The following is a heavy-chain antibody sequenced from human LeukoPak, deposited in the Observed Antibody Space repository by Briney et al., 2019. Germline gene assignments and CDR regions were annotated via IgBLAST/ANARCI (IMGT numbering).Heavy chain of an antibody. D-gene: IGHD3-10*01. CDR3: ARASMVRGIIPGRRDY. CDR1: GGSISSGSYY. V-gene: IGHV4-61*02. Sequence: SQTLSLTCTVSGGSISSGSYYWSWIRQPAGKGLEWIGRTYTSGSTNYNPSLKSRVTISVDTSKNQFSLKLSSVTAADTAVYYCARASMVRGIIPGRRDYWGQGTLVTVSS. CDR2: TYTSGST. J-gene: IGHJ4*02.